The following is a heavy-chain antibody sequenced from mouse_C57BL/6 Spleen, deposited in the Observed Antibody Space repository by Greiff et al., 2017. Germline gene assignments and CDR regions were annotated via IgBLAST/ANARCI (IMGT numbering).Heavy chain of an antibody. CDR1: GFNIKDYY. V-gene: IGHV14-2*01. CDR3: ATPITTDWYFDV. J-gene: IGHJ1*03. D-gene: IGHD1-1*01. Sequence: EVKVVESGAELVKPGASVKLSCTASGFNIKDYYMHWVKQRTEQGLEWIGRIDPEDGETKYAPKFQGKATITADTSSNTAYLQLSSLTSEDTAVYYCATPITTDWYFDVWVTGTTVTVSS. CDR2: IDPEDGET.